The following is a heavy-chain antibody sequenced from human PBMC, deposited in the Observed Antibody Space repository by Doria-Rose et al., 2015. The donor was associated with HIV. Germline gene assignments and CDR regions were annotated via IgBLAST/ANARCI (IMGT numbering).Heavy chain of an antibody. CDR2: INVGNGDT. V-gene: IGHV1-3*01. D-gene: IGHD2-15*01. CDR1: GYTFTNYA. CDR3: TRGPCSGGTCHSNWFDP. Sequence: KPGASVKVSCKTSGYTFTNYAIHWVRQAPGQRLEWMGWINVGNGDTKYPQRLQGRVTITRDTSASTANMDLRSLKSEDTAVYYCTRGPCSGGTCHSNWFDPWGQGTLVTVSS. J-gene: IGHJ5*02.